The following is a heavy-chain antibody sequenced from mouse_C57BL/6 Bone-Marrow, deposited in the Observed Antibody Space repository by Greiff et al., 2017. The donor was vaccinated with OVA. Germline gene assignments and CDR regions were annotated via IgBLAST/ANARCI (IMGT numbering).Heavy chain of an antibody. J-gene: IGHJ3*01. D-gene: IGHD2-4*01. CDR2: ILPGSGST. V-gene: IGHV1-9*01. CDR1: GYTFTGYW. CDR3: TTPYYDYAWFAY. Sequence: VQLQQSGAELMKPGASVKLSCKATGYTFTGYWIEWVKQRPGHGLEWIGEILPGSGSTNYNEKFNGKATFTADTSSNTAYMQLSSLTSEDSAVYYCTTPYYDYAWFAYWGQGTLVTVSA.